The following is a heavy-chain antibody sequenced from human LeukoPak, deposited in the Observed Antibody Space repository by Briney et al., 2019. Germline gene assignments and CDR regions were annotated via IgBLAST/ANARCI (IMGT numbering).Heavy chain of an antibody. CDR2: IIPIFGTA. J-gene: IGHJ4*02. V-gene: IGHV1-69*13. CDR3: AREPGSSTYYFDY. CDR1: GGTFSSYA. D-gene: IGHD2-15*01. Sequence: ASVKVSCKASGGTFSSYAISWVRQAPGQGLEWMGGIIPIFGTANYAQKFQGRVAITADESTSTAYMELSSLRSEDTAVYYCAREPGSSTYYFDYWGQGTLVTVSS.